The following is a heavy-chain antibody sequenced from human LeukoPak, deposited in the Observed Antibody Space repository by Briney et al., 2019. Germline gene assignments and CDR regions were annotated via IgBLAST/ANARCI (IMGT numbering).Heavy chain of an antibody. Sequence: GGSLRLSCAASGFTFSSYSMNRVRQAPGKGLEWVSSISSSSSYIYYADSVKGRFTISRDNAKNSLYLQMNSLRAEDTAVYYCARDLPSGVGYWGQGTLVTVSS. CDR1: GFTFSSYS. V-gene: IGHV3-21*01. J-gene: IGHJ4*02. CDR3: ARDLPSGVGY. CDR2: ISSSSSYI. D-gene: IGHD2-8*02.